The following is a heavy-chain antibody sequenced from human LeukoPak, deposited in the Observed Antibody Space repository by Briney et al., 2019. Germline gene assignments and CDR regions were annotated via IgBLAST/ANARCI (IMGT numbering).Heavy chain of an antibody. J-gene: IGHJ5*02. CDR1: GYTFTRYG. Sequence: ASVKVSCKASGYTFTRYGITWVRQAPGQGLKWMGWISPYNDNTNYAQKLQGRVTLTTDTSTSTAYMELRSLRSDDTAVYYCAREGYCSGGTCYSTMNWFDPWGQGTLVTVSS. V-gene: IGHV1-18*01. D-gene: IGHD2-15*01. CDR3: AREGYCSGGTCYSTMNWFDP. CDR2: ISPYNDNT.